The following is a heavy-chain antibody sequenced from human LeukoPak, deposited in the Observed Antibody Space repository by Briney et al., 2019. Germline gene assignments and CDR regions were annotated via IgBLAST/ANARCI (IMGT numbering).Heavy chain of an antibody. CDR1: GDSISRSSDY. V-gene: IGHV4-39*01. J-gene: IGHJ4*02. CDR2: VYYIGST. CDR3: ARLPTVTFFDY. Sequence: SETLSLTCTVSGDSISRSSDYWGWIRQPPGKGPEWIGSVYYIGSTFYNPSLKSRVTISVDTSKNQFSLKLSSVTAADTAVYYCARLPTVTFFDYWGQGTLVTVSS. D-gene: IGHD4-17*01.